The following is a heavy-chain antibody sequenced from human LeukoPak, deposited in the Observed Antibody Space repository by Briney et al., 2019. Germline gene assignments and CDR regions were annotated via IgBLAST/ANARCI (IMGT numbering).Heavy chain of an antibody. V-gene: IGHV3-48*01. CDR3: AKSSSGSYPYFNY. J-gene: IGHJ4*02. D-gene: IGHD6-19*01. CDR1: GFTFSSYS. CDR2: ISSSSSTI. Sequence: GGSLRLSCAASGFTFSSYSMNWVRQAPGKGLEWVSYISSSSSTIYYADSVKGRFTISRDNAKNSLYLQMNSLRAEDTAVYYCAKSSSGSYPYFNYWGQGTLVTVSS.